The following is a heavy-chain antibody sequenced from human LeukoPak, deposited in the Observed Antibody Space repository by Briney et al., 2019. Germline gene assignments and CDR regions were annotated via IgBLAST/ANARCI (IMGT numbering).Heavy chain of an antibody. V-gene: IGHV3-30*03. CDR1: GFTFSSYG. CDR2: ISYDGSNK. J-gene: IGHJ4*02. CDR3: TRDVRTIIAVAGTFDD. D-gene: IGHD6-19*01. Sequence: GGSLRLSCAASGFTFSSYGMHWVRQAPGKGLEWVAVISYDGSNKYYADSVKGRFTISRDNSRSTLYLQMNSLTVDDTALYYCTRDVRTIIAVAGTFDDWGQGTLVTVSS.